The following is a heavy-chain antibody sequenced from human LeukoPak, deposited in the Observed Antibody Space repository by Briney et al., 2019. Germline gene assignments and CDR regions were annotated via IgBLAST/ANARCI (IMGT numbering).Heavy chain of an antibody. CDR2: ISSLSNYM. CDR3: ARDSGHYKWNDGPDY. CDR1: GFTFSSYT. V-gene: IGHV3-21*01. D-gene: IGHD1-20*01. Sequence: PAGSLRLSCAASGFTFSSYTMNWVRQAPGKGLEWVSSISSLSNYMYYADSVKGRFTISRDNAKNSLYLQMNSLRAEDTAVYYCARDSGHYKWNDGPDYWGQGILVTVSS. J-gene: IGHJ4*02.